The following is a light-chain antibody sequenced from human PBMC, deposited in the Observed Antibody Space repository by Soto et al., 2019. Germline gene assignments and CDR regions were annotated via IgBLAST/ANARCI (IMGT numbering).Light chain of an antibody. J-gene: IGKJ2*01. Sequence: EIVLTQSPGTLSLSPGERATLSCRASQSVSSSYLAWYQQKPGQAPRLLIYGAASRATGIPDRFSGSGSVTGFTLSISRLEPEDFAVYYCQQYGSSPYTFGQGTKLEIK. V-gene: IGKV3-20*01. CDR3: QQYGSSPYT. CDR2: GAA. CDR1: QSVSSSY.